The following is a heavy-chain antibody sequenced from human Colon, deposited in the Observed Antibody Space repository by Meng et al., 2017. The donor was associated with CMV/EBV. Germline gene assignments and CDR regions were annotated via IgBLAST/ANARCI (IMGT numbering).Heavy chain of an antibody. Sequence: LRLSCAISGDRVSNNGSACYWIRQPPARGLEWLGRTYYRSKWFNDYALSMKSRITINSDSSKNQFTLQLNSVTPEDTAVYYRVRGPPYCLSCFDYWGQGTMVTVSS. CDR3: VRGPPYCLSCFDY. V-gene: IGHV6-1*01. CDR1: GDRVSNNGSA. CDR2: TYYRSKWFN. J-gene: IGHJ4*03. D-gene: IGHD2-21*01.